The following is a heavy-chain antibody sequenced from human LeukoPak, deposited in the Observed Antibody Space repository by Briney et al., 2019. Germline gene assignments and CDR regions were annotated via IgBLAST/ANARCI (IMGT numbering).Heavy chain of an antibody. D-gene: IGHD3-3*01. CDR2: ICCSGRT. CDR3: ARIYDFWSGFDY. J-gene: IGHJ4*02. V-gene: IGHV4-59*01. Sequence: WETLSLTCTVSGGSISSYYWSWVRQAPGKGLEWVWYICCSGRTNYNPSLESRVTISVDTSKTQFSLRLSSVTAADTAVYYCARIYDFWSGFDYWGQGTLVTVSS. CDR1: GGSISSYY.